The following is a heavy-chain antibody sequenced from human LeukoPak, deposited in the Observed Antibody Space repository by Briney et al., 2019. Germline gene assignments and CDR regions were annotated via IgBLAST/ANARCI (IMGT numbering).Heavy chain of an antibody. D-gene: IGHD3-10*01. CDR3: ARDDRSYYGSGSYTFDY. CDR2: ISSNGGST. CDR1: GFTFSSYA. J-gene: IGHJ4*02. Sequence: GGSLRLSCAASGFTFSSYAMHWVRQAPGKGLEYVSAISSNGGSTYYANSVKGRFTISRDNSKNTLYLQMGSLRAEDMAVYYCARDDRSYYGSGSYTFDYWGQGTLVTVSS. V-gene: IGHV3-64*01.